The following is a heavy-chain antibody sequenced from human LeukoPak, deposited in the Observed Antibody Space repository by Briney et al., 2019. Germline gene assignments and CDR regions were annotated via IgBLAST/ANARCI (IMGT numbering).Heavy chain of an antibody. Sequence: GGSLRLSCAASGFTFSDYYMSWIRQAPGKGLEWVSYISSSGSTIYYADSVKGRFTISRDNSKNTLYLQMNSLRAEDTAVYYCARHTPGYSSSNDAFDIWGQGTMVTVSS. CDR3: ARHTPGYSSSNDAFDI. CDR1: GFTFSDYY. J-gene: IGHJ3*02. V-gene: IGHV3-11*01. D-gene: IGHD6-13*01. CDR2: ISSSGSTI.